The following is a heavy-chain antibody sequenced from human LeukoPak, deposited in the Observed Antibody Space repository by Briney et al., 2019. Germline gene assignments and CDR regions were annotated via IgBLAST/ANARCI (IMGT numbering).Heavy chain of an antibody. V-gene: IGHV3-7*01. CDR3: ARDLGIAAEPDAFDI. J-gene: IGHJ3*02. D-gene: IGHD6-13*01. CDR2: IKQDGSEK. CDR1: GFTFSSYW. Sequence: GGSLRLSCAASGFTFSSYWMSWVRQAPGKGLEWVANIKQDGSEKYYVDSVKGRFTISRDNAKNSLYLQMNSLRAEDTAVYYCARDLGIAAEPDAFDIWGQGTMVTVSS.